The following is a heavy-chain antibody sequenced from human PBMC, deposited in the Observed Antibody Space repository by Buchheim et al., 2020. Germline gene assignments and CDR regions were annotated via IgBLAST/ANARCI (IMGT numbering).Heavy chain of an antibody. Sequence: QVQLQESGPGLVKPSQTLSLTCTVSGGSISSGSYYWSWIRQPAGKGLEWIGRIYTSGSTNYNPSLKSRVTISVDTPKNQFSLKLSSVTAADTAVYYCARVYSSGWYYFDYWGQGTL. CDR1: GGSISSGSYY. V-gene: IGHV4-61*02. J-gene: IGHJ4*02. CDR3: ARVYSSGWYYFDY. CDR2: IYTSGST. D-gene: IGHD6-19*01.